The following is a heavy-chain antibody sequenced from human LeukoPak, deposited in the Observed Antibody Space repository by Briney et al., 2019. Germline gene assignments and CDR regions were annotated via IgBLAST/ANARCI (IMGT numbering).Heavy chain of an antibody. CDR2: ISSSSSYI. CDR3: ARVPHYDILTGYYKDGMDV. J-gene: IGHJ6*02. V-gene: IGHV3-21*01. Sequence: PGGSLRLSCAASGFTFSSHSMNWVRQAPGKGLEWVSSISSSSSYIYYADSVKGRFTISRDNAKNSLYLQMNSLRAEDTAVYYCARVPHYDILTGYYKDGMDVWGRGTTVTVSS. D-gene: IGHD3-9*01. CDR1: GFTFSSHS.